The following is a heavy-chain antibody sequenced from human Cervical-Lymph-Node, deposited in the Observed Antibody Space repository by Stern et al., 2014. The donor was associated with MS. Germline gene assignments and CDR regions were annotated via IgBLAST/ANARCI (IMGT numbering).Heavy chain of an antibody. D-gene: IGHD6-19*01. CDR2: IFPADSDT. J-gene: IGHJ4*02. V-gene: IGHV5-51*03. CDR1: GYSFTTFW. Sequence: VQLVQSGAEVKKPGESLKISCKGSGYSFTTFWIGWVRQMPGKGLEWMGIIFPADSDTRYSPSFQGQVNISADKSTDTAYLQWSSLKASDTATYYCARPLGSGWTAGWYYWGQGTRVTVSS. CDR3: ARPLGSGWTAGWYY.